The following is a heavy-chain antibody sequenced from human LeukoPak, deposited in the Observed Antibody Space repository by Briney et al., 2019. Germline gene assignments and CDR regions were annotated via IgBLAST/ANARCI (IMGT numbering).Heavy chain of an antibody. Sequence: ASVKASCKVSGYTLTELSMHWVRQAPGKGLEWMGGFDPEDGETIYAQKFQGRVTMTEDTSTDTAYMELSSLRSEDTAVYYCATDLAYCGGDCYSPFDYWGQGTLVTVSS. CDR2: FDPEDGET. J-gene: IGHJ4*02. CDR3: ATDLAYCGGDCYSPFDY. D-gene: IGHD2-21*02. CDR1: GYTLTELS. V-gene: IGHV1-24*01.